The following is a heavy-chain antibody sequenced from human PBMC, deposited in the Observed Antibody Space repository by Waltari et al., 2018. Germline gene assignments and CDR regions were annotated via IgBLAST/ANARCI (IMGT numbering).Heavy chain of an antibody. CDR3: AREYRGRDGYNKGWYFDL. CDR2: IYYSGST. Sequence: QVQLQESGPGLVKPSETLSLTCTVSGGSISSYYWSWIRQPPGKGLEWIGYIYYSGSTNYNPSLKSRVTISVDTSKNQFSLKLSSVTAADTAVYYCAREYRGRDGYNKGWYFDLWGRGTLVTVSS. CDR1: GGSISSYY. D-gene: IGHD5-12*01. V-gene: IGHV4-59*01. J-gene: IGHJ2*01.